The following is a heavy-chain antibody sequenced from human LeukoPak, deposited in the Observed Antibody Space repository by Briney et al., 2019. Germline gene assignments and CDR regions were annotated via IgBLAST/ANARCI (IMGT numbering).Heavy chain of an antibody. CDR3: ARLGDSSSWSHLDY. D-gene: IGHD6-13*01. V-gene: IGHV4-59*08. Sequence: PSETLSLTCTVSGGSISSYYWSWIRQPPGKGLEWIGYIYYSGSTNYSPSLKSRVTISVDTSKNQLSLKLSSVAAADTAVYYCARLGDSSSWSHLDYWGQGTLVTVSS. CDR2: IYYSGST. CDR1: GGSISSYY. J-gene: IGHJ4*02.